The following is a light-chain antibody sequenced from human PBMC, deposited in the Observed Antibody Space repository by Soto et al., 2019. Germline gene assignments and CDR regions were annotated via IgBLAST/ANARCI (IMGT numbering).Light chain of an antibody. CDR1: QGISRW. J-gene: IGKJ4*01. V-gene: IGKV1-12*01. CDR3: QQANSFPLA. CDR2: AAS. Sequence: DIQRTQAPSSVSASVGDRVTITCRASQGISRWLAWYQQKPGKAPKLLLYAASSLQSGVPSRFSGSGSGTDFTLTISSLQPEDFATYYCQQANSFPLAVGGGTKGEIK.